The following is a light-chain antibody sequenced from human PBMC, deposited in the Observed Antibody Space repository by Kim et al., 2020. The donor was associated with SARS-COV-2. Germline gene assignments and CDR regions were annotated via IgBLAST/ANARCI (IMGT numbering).Light chain of an antibody. CDR1: QNVNSY. CDR2: AAS. V-gene: IGKV1-39*01. Sequence: DTQLTQSPSSLSASVGDRVTITCRASQNVNSYLKWYQQKAGAAPKLLIYAASSLQSGVPSRFSGSGSGTAFTLTISSLQAEDSATYYYQQSDNTPLTFGGGTKVDIK. CDR3: QQSDNTPLT. J-gene: IGKJ4*01.